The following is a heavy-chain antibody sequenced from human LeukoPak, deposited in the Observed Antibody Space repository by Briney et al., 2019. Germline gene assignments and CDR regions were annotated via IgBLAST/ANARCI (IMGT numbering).Heavy chain of an antibody. Sequence: PGGSLRLSCAASGFTFSSYAMHWVRQAPGKGLEWVAVISYDGSNKYYADSVKGRFTISRDNSKNTLYLQMNSLRAEDTAVYYCARASCSSTSCSRGYYYYGMDVWAKGPRSPSP. CDR2: ISYDGSNK. D-gene: IGHD2-2*01. J-gene: IGHJ6*02. V-gene: IGHV3-30-3*01. CDR1: GFTFSSYA. CDR3: ARASCSSTSCSRGYYYYGMDV.